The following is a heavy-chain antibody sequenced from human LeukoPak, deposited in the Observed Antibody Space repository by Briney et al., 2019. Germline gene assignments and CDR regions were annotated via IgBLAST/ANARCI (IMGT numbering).Heavy chain of an antibody. CDR1: GFTFSSYS. Sequence: GGSLRLSCAASGFTFSSYSMNWVRQAPEKGLEWVSSISSSSSYIYYADSVKGRFTISRDNAKNSLYLQMNSLRAEDTAVYYCARDRGTTDDYGDYDPRTSFDYWGQGTLVTVSS. CDR3: ARDRGTTDDYGDYDPRTSFDY. D-gene: IGHD4-17*01. V-gene: IGHV3-21*01. J-gene: IGHJ4*02. CDR2: ISSSSSYI.